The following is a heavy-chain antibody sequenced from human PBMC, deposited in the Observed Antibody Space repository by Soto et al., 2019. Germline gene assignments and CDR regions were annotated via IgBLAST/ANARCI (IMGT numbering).Heavy chain of an antibody. CDR1: GGSISSYY. V-gene: IGHV4-59*01. J-gene: IGHJ5*02. CDR3: ARVVEQQLERWFDP. CDR2: IYYTGTT. Sequence: PSETLSLTCTVSGGSISSYYWSWIRQPPGKGLEWIGYIYYTGTTTYNPSIKSRVTISVDTSKNQYSLKLNSVTNADTAVYYCARVVEQQLERWFDPWGQRTLVTVSS. D-gene: IGHD6-13*01.